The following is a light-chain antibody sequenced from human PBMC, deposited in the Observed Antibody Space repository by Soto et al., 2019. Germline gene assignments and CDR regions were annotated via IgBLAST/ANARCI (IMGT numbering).Light chain of an antibody. CDR2: AAS. Sequence: DIQMTQSPSSLSVSIGDRVTITCRSSQSISVYINWYQKKSGTPTKLLMYAASNLQSGVPSRVSGRGSGTDFTLTISSLQPEDFASYYCQQTYRIPYTFGQGTKVEI. CDR1: QSISVY. CDR3: QQTYRIPYT. J-gene: IGKJ2*01. V-gene: IGKV1-39*01.